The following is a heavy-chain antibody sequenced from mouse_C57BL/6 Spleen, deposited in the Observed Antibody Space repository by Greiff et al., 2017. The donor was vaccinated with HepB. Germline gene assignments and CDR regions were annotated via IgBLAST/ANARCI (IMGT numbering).Heavy chain of an antibody. D-gene: IGHD1-1*01. J-gene: IGHJ3*01. CDR3: ARPRSSYVEFAY. Sequence: QVQLQQSGAELVKPGASVKISCKASGYAFSSYWMNWVKQRPGKGLEWIGQIYPGDGDTNYNGKFKGKATLTADKSSSTAYMQLSSLTSEDSAVYFCARPRSSYVEFAYWGQGTLVTVSA. CDR2: IYPGDGDT. V-gene: IGHV1-80*01. CDR1: GYAFSSYW.